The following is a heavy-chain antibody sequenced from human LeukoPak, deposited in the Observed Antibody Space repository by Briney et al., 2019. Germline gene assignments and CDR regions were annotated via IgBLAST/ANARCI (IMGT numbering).Heavy chain of an antibody. V-gene: IGHV3-23*01. J-gene: IGHJ4*02. D-gene: IGHD1-26*01. CDR3: AKVGQWEPKGGYFDY. CDR2: ISGSGGST. CDR1: GFTFSSYA. Sequence: GGSLRLPCAASGFTFSSYAMSWVRQAPGKGLEWVSAISGSGGSTYYADSVKGRFTISRDNSKNTLYLQMNSLRAEDTAVYYCAKVGQWEPKGGYFDYWGQGTLVTVSS.